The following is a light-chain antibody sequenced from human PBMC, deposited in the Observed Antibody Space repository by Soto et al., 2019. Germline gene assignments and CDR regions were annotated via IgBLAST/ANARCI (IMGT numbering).Light chain of an antibody. J-gene: IGLJ3*02. V-gene: IGLV2-8*01. CDR1: SSDVGAYKY. CDR2: AVS. Sequence: QSALTQPPSASGSPGQSVTISCTGTSSDVGAYKYVSWYQQHPGKAPKLMIYAVSERPSGVPDRFSGSKSANTASLTVSGLQAEDEADYYCMCYAGGNNWVFGGGTKVTVL. CDR3: MCYAGGNNWV.